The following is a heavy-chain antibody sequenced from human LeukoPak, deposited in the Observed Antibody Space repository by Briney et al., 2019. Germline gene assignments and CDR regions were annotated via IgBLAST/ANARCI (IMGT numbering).Heavy chain of an antibody. J-gene: IGHJ4*02. CDR2: IIPIFGTA. V-gene: IGHV1-69*05. CDR3: ARVGGGSSGYSFPFDY. D-gene: IGHD3-22*01. CDR1: GGTFTSYA. Sequence: ASVKVSCKASGGTFTSYAISWVRQAPGQGLEWMEGIIPIFGTANYAQKFQGRVTITTDESTSTAYMELSSLRSEDTAVYYCARVGGGSSGYSFPFDYWGQGTLVTVSS.